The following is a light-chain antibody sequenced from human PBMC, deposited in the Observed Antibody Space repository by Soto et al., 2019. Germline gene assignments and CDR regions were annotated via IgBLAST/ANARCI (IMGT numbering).Light chain of an antibody. CDR2: RNN. J-gene: IGLJ1*01. V-gene: IGLV1-47*01. Sequence: QSVLKQPPSASGAPGQTVTISCSGSNFNIGSNYVYWYQHLPGTAPKALVYRNNLRPSGVPDRFSGSKSGTSASLAISGLRSDDEADYYCATWDDSLSAYVFGTGTKLTVL. CDR1: NFNIGSNY. CDR3: ATWDDSLSAYV.